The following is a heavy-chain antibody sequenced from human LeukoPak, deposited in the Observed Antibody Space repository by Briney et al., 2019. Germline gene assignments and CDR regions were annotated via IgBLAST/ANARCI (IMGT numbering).Heavy chain of an antibody. J-gene: IGHJ5*02. CDR1: GYTFTSYG. D-gene: IGHD2-21*01. CDR3: ARAYCGGGCYSVDWFDP. Sequence: ASVKVSCKASGYTFTSYGISWVRQAPGQGLEWMGWISAYNGNTNYAQKLQGRVTMTTDTSTSTAYMELRSLRSDDTAVYYCARAYCGGGCYSVDWFDPWGQGTLVTVSS. V-gene: IGHV1-18*01. CDR2: ISAYNGNT.